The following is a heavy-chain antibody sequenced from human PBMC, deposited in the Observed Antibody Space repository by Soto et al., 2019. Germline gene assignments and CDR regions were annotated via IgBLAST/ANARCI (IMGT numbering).Heavy chain of an antibody. D-gene: IGHD2-15*01. CDR2: IYYSGNT. CDR1: GDSISSGGYY. CDR3: AWGLTPQDC. Sequence: QVQLQESGPGLVKPSQTLSLTCTVSGDSISSGGYYWSWIRQHPGKGLEWIGSIYYSGNTYYNPSAKCRVNISLDTSKNQFSLRLSSVTAVDWAVYYCAWGLTPQDCWGQGTLVTVSS. J-gene: IGHJ4*02. V-gene: IGHV4-31*03.